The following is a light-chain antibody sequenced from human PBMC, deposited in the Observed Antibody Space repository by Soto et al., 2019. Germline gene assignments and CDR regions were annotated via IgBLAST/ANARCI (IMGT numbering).Light chain of an antibody. CDR1: QGVSSA. V-gene: IGKV1D-13*01. CDR3: QQFNDYPLT. Sequence: ATPLTQSPSSLSASVGDRVTITCRASQGVSSALAWFQQKPGKTPKLLISDASTLQGGVPSRFSGSGSGTDFTLTISGLQSEDFATYYCQQFNDYPLTFGGGTKVGI. CDR2: DAS. J-gene: IGKJ4*01.